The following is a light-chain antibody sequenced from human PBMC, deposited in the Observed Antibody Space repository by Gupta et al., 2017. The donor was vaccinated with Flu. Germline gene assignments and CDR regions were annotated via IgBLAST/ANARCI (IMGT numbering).Light chain of an antibody. J-gene: IGKJ3*01. V-gene: IGKV3-15*01. Sequence: IMTQSPATLSVSPGEGVTLSCRASQTINDNVAWYKQKPGQVPRRLVYGDSTMATESTASYSGSGFGTECTITISSLQSEECEVYYCEQYANGHPGPFTFGHGTKLEI. CDR1: QTINDN. CDR2: GDS. CDR3: EQYANGHPGPFT.